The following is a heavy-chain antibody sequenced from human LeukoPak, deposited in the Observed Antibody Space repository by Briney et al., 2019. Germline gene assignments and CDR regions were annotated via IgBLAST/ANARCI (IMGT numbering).Heavy chain of an antibody. J-gene: IGHJ5*02. CDR1: GGSISSYY. Sequence: PSETLSLTCTVSGGSISSYYWSWIRQPPGKGLEWLGYIYYSGSTNYNPSLKSRVTISVDTSKNQFSLKLSSVTAADTAVYYCASYGAYYDILTGYYDEFGWFDPWGQGTLVTVSS. D-gene: IGHD3-9*01. CDR2: IYYSGST. CDR3: ASYGAYYDILTGYYDEFGWFDP. V-gene: IGHV4-59*01.